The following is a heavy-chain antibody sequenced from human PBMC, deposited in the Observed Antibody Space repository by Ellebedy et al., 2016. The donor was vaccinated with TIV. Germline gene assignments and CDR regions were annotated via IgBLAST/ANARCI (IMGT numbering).Heavy chain of an antibody. J-gene: IGHJ4*02. CDR3: ARGMIGY. D-gene: IGHD3-22*01. Sequence: ASVKVSXXASGYTFTGCYIHWVRQAPGQGLEWMGWINPNSGGTKYAQKFQGRVTMTRDTSISTAYMELSRLRSDDTAVYYCARGMIGYWGQGTLVTVSS. CDR2: INPNSGGT. V-gene: IGHV1-2*02. CDR1: GYTFTGCY.